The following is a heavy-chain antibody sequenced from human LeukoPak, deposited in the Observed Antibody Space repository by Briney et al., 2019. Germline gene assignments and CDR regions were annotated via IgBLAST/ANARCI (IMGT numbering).Heavy chain of an antibody. CDR2: ISYDGSNK. D-gene: IGHD2-8*01. J-gene: IGHJ4*02. V-gene: IGHV3-30-3*01. CDR1: GFTFSSYA. CDR3: ARDVGPRGQDGVDY. Sequence: GGSLRLSCAASGFTFSSYAMHWVRQAPGKGLEWVAVISYDGSNKYYADSVKGRFTISRDNSKNTLYLQMNSLRAEDTAVYYCARDVGPRGQDGVDYWGQGTLVTVSS.